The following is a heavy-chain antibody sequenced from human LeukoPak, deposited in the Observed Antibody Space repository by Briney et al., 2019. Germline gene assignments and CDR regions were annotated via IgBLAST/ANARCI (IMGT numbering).Heavy chain of an antibody. CDR3: AKESIRYCSSTSCYYFDY. CDR2: ISYDGSNK. V-gene: IGHV3-30*18. D-gene: IGHD2-2*01. Sequence: GGSLRLSCAASGFTFSSYGMHWVRQAPGKGLEWVAVISYDGSNKYYADSVKGRFTISRDNSKNTLYLQMNSLRAEDTAVYYCAKESIRYCSSTSCYYFDYWGQGTLVTVSS. J-gene: IGHJ4*02. CDR1: GFTFSSYG.